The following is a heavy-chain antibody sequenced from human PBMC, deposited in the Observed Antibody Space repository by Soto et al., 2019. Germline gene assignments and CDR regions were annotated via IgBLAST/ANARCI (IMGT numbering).Heavy chain of an antibody. J-gene: IGHJ6*03. CDR2: IYYSGST. CDR1: GGSISSSSYY. D-gene: IGHD2-2*01. Sequence: PSETLSLTCTVSGGSISSSSYYWGWIRQPPGKGLEWIGSIYYSGSTYYNPSLKSRVTISVDTSKNQFSLKLSSVTAADTAVYYCARHGGNQLLGYYYYYMDVWGKGTTVTVSS. CDR3: ARHGGNQLLGYYYYYMDV. V-gene: IGHV4-39*01.